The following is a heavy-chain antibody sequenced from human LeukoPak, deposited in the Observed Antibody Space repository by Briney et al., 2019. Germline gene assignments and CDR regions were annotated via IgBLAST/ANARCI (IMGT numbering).Heavy chain of an antibody. J-gene: IGHJ4*02. CDR1: GGSFSGYY. V-gene: IGHV4-34*01. CDR2: INHSGST. CDR3: AIGDVKVDY. Sequence: SETLSLTCAVYGGSFSGYYWSWVRQPPGKGLEWIGEINHSGSTNYIPSINSRVTMSVDTSKNQFSLKLSSVTAADTAVYYCAIGDVKVDYWGQGTLVTVSS.